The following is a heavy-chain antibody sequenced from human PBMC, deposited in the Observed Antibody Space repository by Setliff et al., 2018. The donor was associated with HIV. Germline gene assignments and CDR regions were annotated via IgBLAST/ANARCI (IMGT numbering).Heavy chain of an antibody. Sequence: ETLSLTCTVSGDSITNDYWTWIRQPPGKGLEWVGYIYNGGITSYNPSLKSRVTISADASKNQFSLKLKSVTAADTAVYFCARHSPSDSWGQGTLVTVSS. V-gene: IGHV4-59*08. J-gene: IGHJ5*01. CDR2: IYNGGIT. CDR3: ARHSPSDS. CDR1: GDSITNDY.